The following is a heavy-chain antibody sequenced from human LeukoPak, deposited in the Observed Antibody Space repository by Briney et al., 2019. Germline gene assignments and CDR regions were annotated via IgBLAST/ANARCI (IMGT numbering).Heavy chain of an antibody. CDR2: ISYDGSNK. J-gene: IGHJ4*02. V-gene: IGHV3-30*04. Sequence: PGGSLRLSCAASGFTFSSYAMHWVRQAPGKGLEWVAVISYDGSNKYYADSVKGRFTISRDNSKNTLYLQMNSLRAEDTAVYYCARDLLRSSSWYRGPRFINDYWGQGTLVTVSS. D-gene: IGHD6-13*01. CDR1: GFTFSSYA. CDR3: ARDLLRSSSWYRGPRFINDY.